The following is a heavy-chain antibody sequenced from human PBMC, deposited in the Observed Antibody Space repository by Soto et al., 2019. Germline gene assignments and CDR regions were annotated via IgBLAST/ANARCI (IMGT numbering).Heavy chain of an antibody. Sequence: SVKVSCKASGFTFTSSAMQWVRQARGQRLEWIGWIVVGSGNTNYAQKFQERVTITRDMSTSTAYMELSSLRSEDTAVYYCAAALWFGELLNAFDIWGQGTMVTVSS. D-gene: IGHD3-10*01. CDR3: AAALWFGELLNAFDI. V-gene: IGHV1-58*02. CDR1: GFTFTSSA. CDR2: IVVGSGNT. J-gene: IGHJ3*02.